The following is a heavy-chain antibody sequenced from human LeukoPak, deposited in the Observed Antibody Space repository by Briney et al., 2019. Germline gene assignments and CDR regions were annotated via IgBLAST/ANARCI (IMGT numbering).Heavy chain of an antibody. D-gene: IGHD7-27*01. CDR1: GFTVSSNY. V-gene: IGHV3-66*01. CDR3: ARGHWGLDY. CDR2: IYSGGST. J-gene: IGHJ4*02. Sequence: GGSLRLSCAASGFTVSSNYMSWVRQAPGKGLEWVSVIYSGGSTYYADSVKGRFTISRDNAESSVYLQMNSLSAEDTAVYYCARGHWGLDYWGRGTLVTVSS.